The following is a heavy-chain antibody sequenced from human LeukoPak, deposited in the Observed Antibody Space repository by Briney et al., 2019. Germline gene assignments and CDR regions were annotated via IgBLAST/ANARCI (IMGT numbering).Heavy chain of an antibody. V-gene: IGHV4-59*08. D-gene: IGHD3-10*01. CDR2: IYYSGST. CDR3: ARAVGVLWFGGPLMDV. J-gene: IGHJ6*03. CDR1: GGSISSYY. Sequence: SETLSLTCTVSGGSISSYYWNWIRQPPGKGLEWIGYIYYSGSTNYNPSLKSRVTISVDTSKNQFSLRLSSVTAADTAVYYCARAVGVLWFGGPLMDVWGKGTTVTISS.